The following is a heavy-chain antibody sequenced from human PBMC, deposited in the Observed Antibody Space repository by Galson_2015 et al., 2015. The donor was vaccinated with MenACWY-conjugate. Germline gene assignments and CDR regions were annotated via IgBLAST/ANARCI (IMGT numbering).Heavy chain of an antibody. J-gene: IGHJ4*02. D-gene: IGHD6-19*01. V-gene: IGHV1-2*04. CDR1: GYTFTGYY. CDR3: AREIHQWLEEYYFDY. CDR2: INPNSGGT. Sequence: SVKVSCKASGYTFTGYYMHWVRQAPGQGLEWMGWINPNSGGTNYAQKFQGWVTMTRDTSISTAYMELSRLRSDDTAVYYCAREIHQWLEEYYFDYWGQGTLVTVSS.